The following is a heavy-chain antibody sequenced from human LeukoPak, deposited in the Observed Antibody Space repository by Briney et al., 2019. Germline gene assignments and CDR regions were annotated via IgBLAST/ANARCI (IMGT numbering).Heavy chain of an antibody. CDR2: MNPNSGNT. V-gene: IGHV1-8*01. J-gene: IGHJ4*02. CDR3: ARGPNMVRGVIISYVDY. CDR1: GYTFTSYD. Sequence: ASVKVSCKASGYTFTSYDINWVRQATGQGLEWMGWMNPNSGNTGYAQKFQGRVTMTRNTSISTAYMGLSSLRSEDTAVYYCARGPNMVRGVIISYVDYWGQGTLVTVSS. D-gene: IGHD3-10*01.